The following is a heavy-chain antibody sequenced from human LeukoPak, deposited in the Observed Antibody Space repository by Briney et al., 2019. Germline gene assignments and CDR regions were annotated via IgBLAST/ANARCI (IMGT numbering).Heavy chain of an antibody. CDR1: GYSFSDNY. V-gene: IGHV1-2*02. D-gene: IGHD4-17*01. CDR3: AREVYGDSSFDY. Sequence: ASVKVSCKTSGYSFSDNYMHWVRQAPGQGLEWMGWINPNSGDTNYAQKFQGRVTMTRDASISTVYLELSRLRSDDTAVYYCAREVYGDSSFDYWGQGTLATVHS. CDR2: INPNSGDT. J-gene: IGHJ4*02.